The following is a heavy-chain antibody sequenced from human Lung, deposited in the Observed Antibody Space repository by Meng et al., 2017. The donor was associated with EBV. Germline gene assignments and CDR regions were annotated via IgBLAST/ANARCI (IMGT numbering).Heavy chain of an antibody. CDR2: INPNSGGT. CDR1: GYTFTGYY. Sequence: QVQLVQSGSEVTKPGGSVKVSCKASGYTFTGYYMHWVRQAPGQVLEWMGRINPNSGGTNYAQKFQGRVTMTRDTSISTAYMELSRLRSDDTAVYYCALAGGYCSSTSCYAYWGQGTPVTVAS. V-gene: IGHV1-2*06. D-gene: IGHD2-2*01. J-gene: IGHJ4*02. CDR3: ALAGGYCSSTSCYAY.